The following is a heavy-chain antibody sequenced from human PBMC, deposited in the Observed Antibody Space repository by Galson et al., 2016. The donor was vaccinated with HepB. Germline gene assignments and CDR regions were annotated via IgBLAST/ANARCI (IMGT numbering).Heavy chain of an antibody. CDR3: ARASSSWLYFDY. Sequence: SLRLSCAASGFTFNNYAMTWVRQAPGKGLEWVSYISGSAGITYYADSVKGRFTISRDNSKSTLYLQMNSRRAEDTAVYYCARASSSWLYFDYWGQGTLVTVSS. V-gene: IGHV3-23*01. CDR1: GFTFNNYA. CDR2: ISGSAGIT. D-gene: IGHD6-13*01. J-gene: IGHJ4*02.